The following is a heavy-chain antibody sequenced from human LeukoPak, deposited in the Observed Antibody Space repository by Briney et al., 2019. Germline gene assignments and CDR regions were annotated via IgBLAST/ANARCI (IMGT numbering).Heavy chain of an antibody. V-gene: IGHV3-20*04. CDR2: IKWNGGST. D-gene: IGHD3-22*01. Sequence: GGSLRLSCAASGFNFDDYAMSWVRQALGKGLEWVSGIKWNGGSTGFADSVKGRFTPFGDYGKNSLYLHMYSLRDADTALYFSARDKPYDHVAYYLDYWGRGPLVTVSS. CDR1: GFNFDDYA. J-gene: IGHJ4*02. CDR3: ARDKPYDHVAYYLDY.